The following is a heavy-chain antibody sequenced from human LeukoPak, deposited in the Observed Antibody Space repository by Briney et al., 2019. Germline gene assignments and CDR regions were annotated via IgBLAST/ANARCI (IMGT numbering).Heavy chain of an antibody. CDR1: GFTFDDYA. J-gene: IGHJ3*02. D-gene: IGHD4-11*01. V-gene: IGHV3-9*01. CDR3: AKDTRYSNYAGGSFDI. CDR2: ISWNSGGT. Sequence: GGSLRLSCAASGFTFDDYAMHWVRQASGKGLEWVSGISWNSGGTGYADSVKGRVTISRDNAKNSLYLQMNSLRVEDTALYYCAKDTRYSNYAGGSFDIWGQGTMVTVSS.